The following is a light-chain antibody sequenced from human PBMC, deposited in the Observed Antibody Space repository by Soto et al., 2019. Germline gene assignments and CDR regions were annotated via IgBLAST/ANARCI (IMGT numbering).Light chain of an antibody. V-gene: IGKV3-15*01. Sequence: EIVMAQSPAPLTVSLSPRATVPLRASQSISDTLAWYQQKPGQAPRLLIYGASRRATGFPARFSGSGSGTGFTLTISSLQSEDFAVYYCQQYDNWPWTFGQGTKVDIK. CDR1: QSISDT. CDR2: GAS. J-gene: IGKJ1*01. CDR3: QQYDNWPWT.